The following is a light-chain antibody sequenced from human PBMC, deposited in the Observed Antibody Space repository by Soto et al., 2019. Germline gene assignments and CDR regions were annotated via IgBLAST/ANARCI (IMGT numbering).Light chain of an antibody. CDR2: DNN. CDR1: SYNIGDNY. J-gene: IGLJ2*01. CDR3: GTWNSSLSSLV. V-gene: IGLV1-51*01. Sequence: QSVLTQPPSVSAAPGQKVTISCSGGSYNIGDNYVSWYQQLPGTASKLLIYDNNKRPSGIPDRFSGSESGTSATLGITGLQTGDEADYYCGTWNSSLSSLVFGGGTKVTVL.